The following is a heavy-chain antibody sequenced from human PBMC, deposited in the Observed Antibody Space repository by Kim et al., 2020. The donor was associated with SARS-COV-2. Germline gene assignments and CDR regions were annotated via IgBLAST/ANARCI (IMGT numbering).Heavy chain of an antibody. CDR3: AKNPAVRKYQLLGYYYYGMDV. J-gene: IGHJ6*02. D-gene: IGHD2-2*01. V-gene: IGHV3-23*01. Sequence: GGSLRLSCAASGFTFSSYAMSWVRQAPGKGLEWVSAISGSGGSTYYADSVKGRFTISRDNSKNTLYLQMNSLRAEDTAVYYCAKNPAVRKYQLLGYYYYGMDVWGQGTTVTVSS. CDR1: GFTFSSYA. CDR2: ISGSGGST.